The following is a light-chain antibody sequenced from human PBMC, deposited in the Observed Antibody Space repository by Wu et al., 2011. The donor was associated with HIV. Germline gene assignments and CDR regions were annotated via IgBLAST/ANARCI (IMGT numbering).Light chain of an antibody. CDR2: DAS. Sequence: EIVLTQSPDTLSLSPGERATLPCRASQSVSSSYLAWYQQKPGQAPRLLIYDASTRATGIPARFSGGGSGTDFTLTISRLEPEDFAVYYCQQYGSSLQVTFGGGTKVEIK. CDR3: QQYGSSLQVT. CDR1: QSVSSSY. J-gene: IGKJ4*01. V-gene: IGKV3-20*01.